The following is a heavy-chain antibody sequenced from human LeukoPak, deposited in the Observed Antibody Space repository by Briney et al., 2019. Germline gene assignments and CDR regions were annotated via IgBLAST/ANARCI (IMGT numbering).Heavy chain of an antibody. CDR2: ISYDGSNK. CDR1: GFTFSSYA. Sequence: QTGGSLRLSCAASGFTFSSYAMHWVRQAPGKGLEWVAVISYDGSNKYYADSVKGRFTISRDNSKNTLYLQMNSLRAEDTAVYYCARLLGIQDYWGQGTLVTVSS. J-gene: IGHJ4*02. CDR3: ARLLGIQDY. D-gene: IGHD7-27*01. V-gene: IGHV3-30-3*01.